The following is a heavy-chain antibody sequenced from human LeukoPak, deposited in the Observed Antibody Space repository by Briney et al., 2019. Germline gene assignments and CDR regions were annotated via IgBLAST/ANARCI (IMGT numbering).Heavy chain of an antibody. D-gene: IGHD2-15*01. CDR3: ARERRADGGLDY. V-gene: IGHV4-39*07. Sequence: SETLSLTCTVSGGSISSSSYYWGWIRQPPGKGLEWIGSIYYSGSTYYNPSLKSRVTISVDTSKNQFSLKLSSVTAADTAVYYCARERRADGGLDYWGQGTLVTVSS. CDR2: IYYSGST. J-gene: IGHJ4*02. CDR1: GGSISSSSYY.